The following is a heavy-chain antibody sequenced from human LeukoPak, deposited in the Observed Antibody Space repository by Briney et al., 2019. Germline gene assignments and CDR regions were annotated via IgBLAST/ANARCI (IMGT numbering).Heavy chain of an antibody. CDR3: AKQMAVDYFDY. J-gene: IGHJ4*02. D-gene: IGHD5-24*01. CDR2: ISYDGKNE. CDR1: GFTFSNFG. V-gene: IGHV3-30*18. Sequence: GRSLRLSSAASGFTFSNFGMHWVRQAPGKGLEWVAVISYDGKNEYYTDSVKGRFTISRDNAKNTLYLQMNSLRAEDTAVYYCAKQMAVDYFDYWGQGTLVTVSS.